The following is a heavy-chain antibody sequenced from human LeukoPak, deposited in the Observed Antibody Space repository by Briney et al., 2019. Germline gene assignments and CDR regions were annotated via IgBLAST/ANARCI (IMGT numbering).Heavy chain of an antibody. CDR2: INPSGGST. V-gene: IGHV1-46*01. Sequence: ASVKVSCKASGYTFTSYYMHWVRQAPGQGLEWMGMINPSGGSTSYAQKFQGRVTMTRDMSTSTVYMELSSLRSEDTAMYYCARNTRSSSWPRLLRWFDPWGQGTLVTVSS. D-gene: IGHD6-13*01. CDR3: ARNTRSSSWPRLLRWFDP. J-gene: IGHJ5*02. CDR1: GYTFTSYY.